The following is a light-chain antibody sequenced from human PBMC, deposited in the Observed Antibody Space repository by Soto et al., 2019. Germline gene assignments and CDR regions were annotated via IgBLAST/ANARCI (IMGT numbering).Light chain of an antibody. CDR3: SSYTTSNTRQIV. V-gene: IGLV2-14*01. Sequence: QSVLTQPASVSRSPGQSITISCTGTSSDVGGYNYVSWYQQHPGKAPKFMIYDVSNRPSGVSNRFSGSKSGNTASLTISGLQAEDEADYYCSSYTTSNTRQIVFGTGTKVTV. CDR2: DVS. J-gene: IGLJ1*01. CDR1: SSDVGGYNY.